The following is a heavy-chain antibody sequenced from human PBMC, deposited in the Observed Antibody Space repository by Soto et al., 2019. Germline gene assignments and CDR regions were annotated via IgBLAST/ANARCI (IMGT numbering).Heavy chain of an antibody. J-gene: IGHJ3*02. V-gene: IGHV5-10-1*01. CDR2: IDPSDSYT. D-gene: IGHD5-12*01. CDR3: ARRWLRRDAFDI. CDR1: GYSYTSYW. Sequence: GASQKISCKGCGYSYTSYWISWVRQKHGKGLEWMGRIDPSDSYTNYSPSFQGHVTISADKSISTAYLQWSSLKASDTAMYYCARRWLRRDAFDILGQGTMVTVSS.